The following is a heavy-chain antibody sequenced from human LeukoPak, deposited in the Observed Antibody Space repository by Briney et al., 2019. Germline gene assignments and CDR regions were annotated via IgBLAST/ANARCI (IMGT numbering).Heavy chain of an antibody. Sequence: GGSLRLSCAASGFTFSTYGMNWVRQAPGKGLEWVSLISSSGGSTYYADSVKGRFTISRDNAKNSLYLQMNSLRAEDTAVYYCARDLSGWLRLFDYWGQGTLVTVSS. CDR2: ISSSGGST. CDR3: ARDLSGWLRLFDY. D-gene: IGHD5-12*01. CDR1: GFTFSTYG. V-gene: IGHV3-21*01. J-gene: IGHJ4*02.